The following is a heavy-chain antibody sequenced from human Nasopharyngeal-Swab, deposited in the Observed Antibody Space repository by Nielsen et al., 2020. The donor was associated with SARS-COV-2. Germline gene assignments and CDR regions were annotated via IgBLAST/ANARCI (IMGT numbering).Heavy chain of an antibody. CDR2: ISYDGSNK. CDR1: GFTFSSYG. D-gene: IGHD3-3*01. Sequence: GGSLRLSCAASGFTFSSYGMHWVRQAPGKGLEWVAVISYDGSNKYYADSVKGRFTISRDNSKNTLYLQMNSLRAEDTAVYYCAKGSGGLLEWLSLGDYWGQGTLVTVSS. CDR3: AKGSGGLLEWLSLGDY. V-gene: IGHV3-30*18. J-gene: IGHJ4*02.